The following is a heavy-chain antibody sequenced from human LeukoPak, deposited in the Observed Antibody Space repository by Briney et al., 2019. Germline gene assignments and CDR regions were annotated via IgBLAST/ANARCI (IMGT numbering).Heavy chain of an antibody. CDR2: ISAYNGNT. CDR3: ARGYYGRYCSSTSCRPGFDP. Sequence: ASVKVSCKASGYTFTSYGISWVRQAPGQGLEWMGWISAYNGNTNYAQKLQGRVTMTTDTSTSTAYMELRSLRSEDTAVYYCARGYYGRYCSSTSCRPGFDPWGQGTLVTVSS. D-gene: IGHD2-2*01. CDR1: GYTFTSYG. V-gene: IGHV1-18*01. J-gene: IGHJ5*02.